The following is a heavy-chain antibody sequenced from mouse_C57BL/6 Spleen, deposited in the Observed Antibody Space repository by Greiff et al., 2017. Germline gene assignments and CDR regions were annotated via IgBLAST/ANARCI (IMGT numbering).Heavy chain of an antibody. CDR1: GFTFSDYG. D-gene: IGHD1-1*01. J-gene: IGHJ4*01. V-gene: IGHV5-17*01. Sequence: DVKLVESGGGLVKPGGSLKLSCAASGFTFSDYGMHWVRQAPEKGLEWVAYISSGSSTIYYADTVKGRFTISRDNAKNTLFLQMTSLRSEDTAMYYCARNTTRYYAMDYWGQGTSVTVSS. CDR3: ARNTTRYYAMDY. CDR2: ISSGSSTI.